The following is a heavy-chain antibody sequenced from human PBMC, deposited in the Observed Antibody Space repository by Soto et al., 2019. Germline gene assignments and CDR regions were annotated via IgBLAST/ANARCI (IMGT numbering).Heavy chain of an antibody. D-gene: IGHD1-26*01. CDR2: ISWNSGII. J-gene: IGHJ4*02. CDR1: GFTFDDYA. Sequence: EVQLVESGGGLVQPGRSLRLSCAASGFTFDDYAMHWVRQAPGKGLEWVSGISWNSGIIVYADSVKGRFTISRVNAKNSLYRQMNSLSAEHTALYYCAKDNWVRATLGVFDYCGQETLVTVSS. V-gene: IGHV3-9*01. CDR3: AKDNWVRATLGVFDY.